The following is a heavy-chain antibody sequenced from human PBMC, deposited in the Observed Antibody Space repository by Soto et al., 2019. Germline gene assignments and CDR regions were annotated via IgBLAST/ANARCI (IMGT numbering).Heavy chain of an antibody. CDR2: IYYSGST. Sequence: QVQLQESGPGLVKPSQTLSLTCTVSGGSISSGGYYWSWIRQHPGKGLEWIGYIYYSGSTYYNPSLKSRVTISVDTAKYQFAMKLSSVTAADTAVYYCARGWGYYASSGYYYVGWFDPWGQGTMVTVSS. CDR3: ARGWGYYASSGYYYVGWFDP. V-gene: IGHV4-31*03. CDR1: GGSISSGGYY. J-gene: IGHJ5*02. D-gene: IGHD3-22*01.